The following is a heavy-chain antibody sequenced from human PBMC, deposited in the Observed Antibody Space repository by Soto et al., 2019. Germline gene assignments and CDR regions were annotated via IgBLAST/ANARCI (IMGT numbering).Heavy chain of an antibody. CDR1: GDTFSDYY. J-gene: IGHJ4*02. CDR2: VNPSGGHT. Sequence: QVQLMQSGAEVKKPGASVKVSCKASGDTFSDYYIHWVRQAPGQGLEWMGTVNPSGGHTTYSQHFLGRVTMTRDTSTSTLHMELTSLNSEDTAVYYCARGGHVVVVTAALDYWGQGTLVTVSS. CDR3: ARGGHVVVVTAALDY. V-gene: IGHV1-46*01. D-gene: IGHD2-21*02.